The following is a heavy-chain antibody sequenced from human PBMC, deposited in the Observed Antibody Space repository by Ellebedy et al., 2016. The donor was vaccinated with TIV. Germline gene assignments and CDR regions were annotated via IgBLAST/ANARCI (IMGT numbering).Heavy chain of an antibody. CDR2: IIPIFGTA. J-gene: IGHJ1*01. Sequence: AASVKVSCKASGGTFSSYAISWVRQAPGQGLEWLGGIIPIFGTANYAQKFQGRVTITADESTSTAYMELSSLRSEDTAVYYCAREADCGGDCYSQYFQHWGQGTLVTVSS. D-gene: IGHD2-21*02. V-gene: IGHV1-69*13. CDR1: GGTFSSYA. CDR3: AREADCGGDCYSQYFQH.